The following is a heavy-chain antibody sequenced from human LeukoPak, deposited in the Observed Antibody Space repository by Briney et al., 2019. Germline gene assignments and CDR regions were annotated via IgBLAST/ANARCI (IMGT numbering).Heavy chain of an antibody. Sequence: NPGGSLRLSCAASGFTFSSYAMSWVRQAPGKGLEWVSAISGSGGSTYYADSVKGRFTISRDNSKNTLYLQMNSLRAEDTAVYYCAKPACGGDCSPSDAFDIWGQGTMVTVSS. CDR2: ISGSGGST. CDR1: GFTFSSYA. CDR3: AKPACGGDCSPSDAFDI. J-gene: IGHJ3*02. V-gene: IGHV3-23*01. D-gene: IGHD2-21*02.